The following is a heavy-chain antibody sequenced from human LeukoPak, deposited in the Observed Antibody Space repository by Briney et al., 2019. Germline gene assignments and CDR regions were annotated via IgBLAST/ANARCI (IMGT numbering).Heavy chain of an antibody. Sequence: ASVKVSCKASGYTFTSYGISWVRQAPGQGLEWMGWISAYNGNTNYAQKLQGRVTMTTDTSTSTAYMELRSLRSDDTAVYYCARDLKRPGGSSSSEGYWGQGTLVTVSS. CDR2: ISAYNGNT. CDR3: ARDLKRPGGSSSSEGY. D-gene: IGHD6-6*01. V-gene: IGHV1-18*01. J-gene: IGHJ4*02. CDR1: GYTFTSYG.